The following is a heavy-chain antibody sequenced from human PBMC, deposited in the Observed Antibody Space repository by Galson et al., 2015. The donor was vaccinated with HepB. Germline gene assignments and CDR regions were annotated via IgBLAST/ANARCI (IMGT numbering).Heavy chain of an antibody. CDR2: ISSSSSTI. D-gene: IGHD6-19*01. CDR1: GFTFSSYS. V-gene: IGHV3-48*04. CDR3: ARDVQSGGWLLED. J-gene: IGHJ4*02. Sequence: SLRLSCAASGFTFSSYSMNWVRQAPGKGLEWVSYISSSSSTIYYADSVKGRFTISRDNAKNSLYLQMNSLRAEDTAVYYCARDVQSGGWLLEDWGQGTLVTVSS.